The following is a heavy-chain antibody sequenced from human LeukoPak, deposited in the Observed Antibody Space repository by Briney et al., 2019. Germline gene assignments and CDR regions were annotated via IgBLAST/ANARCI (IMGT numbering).Heavy chain of an antibody. CDR1: GFTFSSYA. CDR2: IRSKAYGETT. CDR3: IARGGGSYPSPPDY. Sequence: PGGSLRLSCAASGFTFSSYAMHWVRQAPGKGLEWVGFIRSKAYGETTEYAASVKGRFTISRDDSKSIAYLQMNSLKTKDTAVYYCIARGGGSYPSPPDYWGQGTLVTVSS. D-gene: IGHD1-26*01. J-gene: IGHJ4*02. V-gene: IGHV3-49*04.